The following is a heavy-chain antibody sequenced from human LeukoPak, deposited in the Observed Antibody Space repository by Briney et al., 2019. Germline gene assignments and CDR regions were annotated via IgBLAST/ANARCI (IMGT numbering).Heavy chain of an antibody. Sequence: GASVKVSCKTSGYMLTPHHIHWMRQAPGQRLEWLGWVSAGNTNSEYSQKFQGRIIITRDTSASTSYMELSSLRSEDTAVYYCAMSVEMAAIPSFDYWGQGTLLTVSS. CDR1: GYMLTPHH. CDR3: AMSVEMAAIPSFDY. V-gene: IGHV1-3*01. J-gene: IGHJ4*02. CDR2: VSAGNTNS. D-gene: IGHD5-24*01.